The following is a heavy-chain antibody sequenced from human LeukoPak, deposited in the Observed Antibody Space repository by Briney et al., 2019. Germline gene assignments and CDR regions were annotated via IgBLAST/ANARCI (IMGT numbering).Heavy chain of an antibody. Sequence: SETLSLTCTVSGGSMRSYYWGWIRQPAGKGLERIGRIYPSGNTYYNPSLQSRVTMSVDTSKNHLSLNLSSVTAADTAVYYCARVGYSGSDSVDYYHYFGMDVWGQGTSVTVSS. CDR1: GGSMRSYY. CDR2: IYPSGNT. V-gene: IGHV4-4*07. J-gene: IGHJ6*02. CDR3: ARVGYSGSDSVDYYHYFGMDV. D-gene: IGHD5-12*01.